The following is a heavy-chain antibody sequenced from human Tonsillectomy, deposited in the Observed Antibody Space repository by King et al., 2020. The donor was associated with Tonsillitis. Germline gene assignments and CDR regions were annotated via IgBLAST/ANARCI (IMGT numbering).Heavy chain of an antibody. V-gene: IGHV3-49*04. CDR3: TRVVRSSSWTFDYYFYMDV. J-gene: IGHJ6*03. CDR2: IRTKAYGGTT. CDR1: GFTFGDYA. Sequence: QLVQSGGGSVQPGRSLRLSCTASGFTFGDYAMSWVRQAPGKGLEWVGFIRTKAYGGTTEYAASVKGRFTISRDASKSIAYLQMNSLKTEDTAVYYCTRVVRSSSWTFDYYFYMDVWGKGTTVTVSS. D-gene: IGHD6-13*01.